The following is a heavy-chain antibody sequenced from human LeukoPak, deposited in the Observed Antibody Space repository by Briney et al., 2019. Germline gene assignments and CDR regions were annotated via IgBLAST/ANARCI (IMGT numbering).Heavy chain of an antibody. Sequence: PGGSLRLSCAASGFTFSSYEMNWVRQAPGKGLEWVSAISGSGGSTHYADSVKGRFTISRDNSKNTLYLQMNSLRAEDTAVYYCAKGGFSYGASNFDYWGQGTLGTVSS. CDR2: ISGSGGST. CDR1: GFTFSSYE. V-gene: IGHV3-23*01. J-gene: IGHJ4*02. D-gene: IGHD5-18*01. CDR3: AKGGFSYGASNFDY.